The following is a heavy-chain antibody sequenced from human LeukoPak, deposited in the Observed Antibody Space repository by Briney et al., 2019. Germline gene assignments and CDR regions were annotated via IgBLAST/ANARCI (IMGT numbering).Heavy chain of an antibody. D-gene: IGHD6-19*01. CDR1: GFTFSDYY. CDR2: ITTSSSYK. CDR3: ARDPYSGGYGAYYYYYMDV. J-gene: IGHJ6*03. V-gene: IGHV3-11*06. Sequence: PGGSLRLSCAASGFTFSDYYMSWIRQTPGKGLEWLSSITTSSSYKFYADSVRGRFTISRDNAENSLYLQMNSLRDEDTAVYYCARDPYSGGYGAYYYYYMDVWGKGTTVTVSS.